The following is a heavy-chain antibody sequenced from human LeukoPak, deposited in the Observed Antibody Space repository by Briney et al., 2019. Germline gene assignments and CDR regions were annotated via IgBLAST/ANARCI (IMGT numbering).Heavy chain of an antibody. J-gene: IGHJ4*02. Sequence: GGSLRLSCAASGFTFSIYWMSWVRQTPGKGLEWVANINQDGSEKYSVDSVKGRFTISRDNAKNSLYLHMNSLRAEDTAVYYCAREAIIAAAGISDYWGQGTLVTVSS. V-gene: IGHV3-7*01. D-gene: IGHD6-13*01. CDR3: AREAIIAAAGISDY. CDR1: GFTFSIYW. CDR2: INQDGSEK.